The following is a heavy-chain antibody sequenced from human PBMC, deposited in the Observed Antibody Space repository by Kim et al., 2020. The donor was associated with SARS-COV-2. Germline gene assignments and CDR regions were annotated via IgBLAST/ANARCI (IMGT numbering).Heavy chain of an antibody. D-gene: IGHD6-19*01. V-gene: IGHV3-11*05. Sequence: AASVKGRFTISRDNAKNSLYLQMNSLRAEDTAVYYCARAPGYSSGWYSPHYWGQGTLVTVSS. CDR3: ARAPGYSSGWYSPHY. J-gene: IGHJ4*02.